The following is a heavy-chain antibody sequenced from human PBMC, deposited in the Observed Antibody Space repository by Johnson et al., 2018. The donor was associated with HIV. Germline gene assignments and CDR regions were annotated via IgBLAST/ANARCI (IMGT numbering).Heavy chain of an antibody. D-gene: IGHD3-10*01. CDR3: ARDTSGEGRAFDI. CDR1: AFPFSAYY. V-gene: IGHV3-11*01. CDR2: ISSSDSTI. J-gene: IGHJ3*02. Sequence: QVPLVESGGGLVKPGGSLTLSCVASAFPFSAYYMSWIRQAPGTGLEWISYISSSDSTIYSADSVQGRFTISRDNAKKSLYLQMNSLRAEDTAVYYCARDTSGEGRAFDIWGQGTMVTVSS.